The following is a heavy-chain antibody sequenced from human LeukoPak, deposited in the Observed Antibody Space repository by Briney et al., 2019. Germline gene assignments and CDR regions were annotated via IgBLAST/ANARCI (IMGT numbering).Heavy chain of an antibody. CDR3: AKDLSGRKGSFDY. J-gene: IGHJ4*02. D-gene: IGHD3-10*01. V-gene: IGHV3-30-3*01. CDR1: GFTFSSYA. CDR2: ISYDGSNK. Sequence: PGRSLRLSCAASGFTFSSYAMHWVRQAPGKGLEWVAVISYDGSNKDYADSVKGRFTISRDNSKNTLYLQMNSLRAEDTAVYYCAKDLSGRKGSFDYWGQGTLVTVSS.